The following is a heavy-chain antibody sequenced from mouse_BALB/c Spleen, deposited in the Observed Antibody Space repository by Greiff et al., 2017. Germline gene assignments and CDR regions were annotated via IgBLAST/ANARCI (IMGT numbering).Heavy chain of an antibody. J-gene: IGHJ3*01. Sequence: EVKLMESGGGLVKPGGSLKLSCAASGFAFSSYDMSWVRQTPEKRLEWVAYISSGGGSTYYPDTVKGRFTISRDNAKNTLYLQMSSLKSEDTAMYYCAGPFYDGYYAWFAYWGQGTLVTVSA. V-gene: IGHV5-12-1*01. CDR3: AGPFYDGYYAWFAY. D-gene: IGHD2-3*01. CDR1: GFAFSSYD. CDR2: ISSGGGST.